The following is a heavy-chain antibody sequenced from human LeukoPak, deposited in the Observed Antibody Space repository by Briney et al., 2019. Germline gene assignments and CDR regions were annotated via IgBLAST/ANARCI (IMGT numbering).Heavy chain of an antibody. D-gene: IGHD6-13*01. J-gene: IGHJ4*02. CDR2: INHSGST. Sequence: PSETLSLTCAVHGGSSSGYYWSWIRQPPGKRLEWIGEINHSGSTNYNPSLKSRVTISVDTSKNQFSLELSSVTAADTAVYYCAGIAAAGTDYWGQGTLVTVSS. CDR3: AGIAAAGTDY. V-gene: IGHV4-34*01. CDR1: GGSSSGYY.